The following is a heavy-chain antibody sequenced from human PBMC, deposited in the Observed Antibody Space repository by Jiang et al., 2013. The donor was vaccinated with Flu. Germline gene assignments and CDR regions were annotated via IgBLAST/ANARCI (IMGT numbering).Heavy chain of an antibody. V-gene: IGHV3-23*01. D-gene: IGHD1-26*01. CDR1: GFTFSNFA. J-gene: IGHJ4*02. Sequence: QLLESGGGLVQPGGSLRLSCAASGFTFSNFAMSWVRQAAGKGLEWVSTFTGSGGSTYYADSVKGRSSSPETIPRHAVSANEQPESRGRAVYYCDETGWSQSFDFWAREPWSPSPQ. CDR2: FTGSGGST. CDR3: DETGWSQSFDF.